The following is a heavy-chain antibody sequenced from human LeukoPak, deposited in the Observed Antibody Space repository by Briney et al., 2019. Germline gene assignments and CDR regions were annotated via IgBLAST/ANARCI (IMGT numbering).Heavy chain of an antibody. J-gene: IGHJ4*02. CDR1: GFTFDDYA. CDR2: ISWNSGSI. V-gene: IGHV3-9*01. Sequence: QTGGSLRLSCAASGFTFDDYAMHWPRQAPGKGLEWVSGISWNSGSIVYADSVKGRFTISRDNAKNSLYLQMNSLRAEDTALYYCAKDQGDTMVRGPILASWGQGTLVTVSS. D-gene: IGHD3-10*01. CDR3: AKDQGDTMVRGPILAS.